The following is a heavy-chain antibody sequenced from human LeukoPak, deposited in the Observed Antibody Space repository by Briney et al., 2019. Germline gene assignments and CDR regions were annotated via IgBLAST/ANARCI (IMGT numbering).Heavy chain of an antibody. CDR3: ARDWFAAQGS. D-gene: IGHD3-10*01. J-gene: IGHJ4*02. V-gene: IGHV3-74*01. CDR1: GFTFSDYW. Sequence: GGSLRLSCAASGFTFSDYWMHWVRQAPGKGLVWVSRISSDGSTTTYADSVKGRFTISRDNAKNTLYLQMNSLRAEDTAVYYCARDWFAAQGSRGQGTLVTVSS. CDR2: ISSDGSTT.